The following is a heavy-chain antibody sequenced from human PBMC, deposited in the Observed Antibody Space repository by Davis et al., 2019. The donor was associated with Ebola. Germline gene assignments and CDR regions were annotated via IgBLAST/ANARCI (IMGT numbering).Heavy chain of an antibody. D-gene: IGHD3-3*01. CDR3: ARDVEPFGVVIIYGMDV. CDR2: INPNSGGT. CDR1: GYTFTGYY. J-gene: IGHJ6*02. Sequence: ASVKVSCKASGYTFTGYYMHWVRQAPGQGLEWMGWINPNSGGTNYAQKFQGRVTMTRDTSISTAYMELSRLRSDDTAVYYCARDVEPFGVVIIYGMDVWGQGTTVTVSS. V-gene: IGHV1-2*02.